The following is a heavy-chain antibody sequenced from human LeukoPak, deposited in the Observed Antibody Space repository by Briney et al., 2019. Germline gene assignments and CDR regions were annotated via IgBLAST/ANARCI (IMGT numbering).Heavy chain of an antibody. J-gene: IGHJ4*02. V-gene: IGHV1-2*02. CDR3: ARGPNTGSFDY. CDR2: INPNSGGT. CDR1: GYTFTAYY. Sequence: ASVKVSCKASGYTFTAYYIHWFRQAPGQGLEWMGWINPNSGGTNYAQKLQGRVAMTRDTSITTVYMELSSLRSDDTAVYYCARGPNTGSFDYWGQGTLVTVSS. D-gene: IGHD1-26*01.